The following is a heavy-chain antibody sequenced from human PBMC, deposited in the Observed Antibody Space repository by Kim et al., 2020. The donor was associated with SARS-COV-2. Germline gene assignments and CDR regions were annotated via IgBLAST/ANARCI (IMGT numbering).Heavy chain of an antibody. D-gene: IGHD6-13*01. CDR2: INPSGDTT. CDR3: ARSSSTHSQRDY. Sequence: ASVKVSCKASGYTFTSYYMHWVRQAPGQGLEWMGIINPSGDTTNFAQKFQGRVTMTRDTSTSTVYMELSSLKSEDTAVYYCARSSSTHSQRDYWGQGTLVTVSS. V-gene: IGHV1-46*01. CDR1: GYTFTSYY. J-gene: IGHJ4*02.